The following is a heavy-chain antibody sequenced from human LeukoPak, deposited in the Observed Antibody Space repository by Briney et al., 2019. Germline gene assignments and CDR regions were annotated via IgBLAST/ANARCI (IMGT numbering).Heavy chain of an antibody. Sequence: SETLSLTCTVSGGSISSYYWSWIRQPPGKGLEWIGYIYYSGSTNYNPSLKSRVTISVDTSKNQFSLKLSSVTAADTAVYYCASGCGGDCYFEYWGQGTLVTVSS. J-gene: IGHJ4*02. CDR1: GGSISSYY. CDR2: IYYSGST. CDR3: ASGCGGDCYFEY. V-gene: IGHV4-59*01. D-gene: IGHD2-21*01.